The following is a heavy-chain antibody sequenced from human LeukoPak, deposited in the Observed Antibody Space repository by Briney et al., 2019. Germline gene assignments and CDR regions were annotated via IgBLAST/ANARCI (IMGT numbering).Heavy chain of an antibody. J-gene: IGHJ4*02. CDR1: GGSVTISSYY. CDR2: IYYSGST. D-gene: IGHD5-12*01. V-gene: IGHV4-39*07. CDR3: ARYHSGYDDY. Sequence: SETLSLTCTVSGGSVTISSYYWGWIRQPPGKGLEWIGSIYYSGSTYYNPSLKSRVTISVDTTKNQFSLKLSSVTAADTAVYYCARYHSGYDDYWGQGTLVTVSS.